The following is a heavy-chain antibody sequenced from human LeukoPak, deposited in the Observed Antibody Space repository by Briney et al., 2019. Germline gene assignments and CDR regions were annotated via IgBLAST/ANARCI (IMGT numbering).Heavy chain of an antibody. CDR3: TRGINDYGGHRDY. D-gene: IGHD4-23*01. Sequence: SETLSLTCAVYGGSFSGYYWSWIRQPPGKGLEWIGEINHIGITSYNPSLKSRVTISVDTSKNQFSLKMSSVTAADTAVYYCTRGINDYGGHRDYWGQGTLVTVSS. CDR1: GGSFSGYY. V-gene: IGHV4-34*01. J-gene: IGHJ4*02. CDR2: INHIGIT.